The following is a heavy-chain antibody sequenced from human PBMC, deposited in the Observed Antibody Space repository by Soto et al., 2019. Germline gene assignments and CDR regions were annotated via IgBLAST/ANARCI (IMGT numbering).Heavy chain of an antibody. J-gene: IGHJ4*02. CDR1: GGSISSSSYY. V-gene: IGHV4-39*01. D-gene: IGHD4-17*01. CDR3: ARRSTPVTRFYYFDY. CDR2: IYYSGST. Sequence: SETLSLTCTVSGGSISSSSYYWGWIRQPPGKGLEWIGSIYYSGSTYYNPSLKSRVTISVDTSKNQFSLKLSSVTAADTAVYYCARRSTPVTRFYYFDYWGQGTLVTVSS.